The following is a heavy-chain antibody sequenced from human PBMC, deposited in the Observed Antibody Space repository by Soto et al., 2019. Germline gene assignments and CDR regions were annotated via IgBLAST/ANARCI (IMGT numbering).Heavy chain of an antibody. CDR2: ISGSGGST. CDR3: AKSEWPSPPHFDY. V-gene: IGHV3-23*01. Sequence: WGSLRLSCAASGFTFISYAIIFFRHSPGKGLEWVSAISGSGGSTYYADSVKGRFTISRDNSKNTLYLQMNSLRAEDTAVYYCAKSEWPSPPHFDYWGQGTLVTVSS. J-gene: IGHJ4*02. CDR1: GFTFISYA. D-gene: IGHD3-3*01.